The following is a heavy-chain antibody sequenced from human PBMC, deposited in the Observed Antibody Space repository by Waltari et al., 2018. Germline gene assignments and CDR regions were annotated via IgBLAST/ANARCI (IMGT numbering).Heavy chain of an antibody. CDR1: GGSFSGYY. Sequence: QVQLQQWGAGLLKPSETLSLTCAVYGGSFSGYYWSWIRQPPGKGLEWIGELNHSGSTNYNPSLKSRVTISVDTSKNQFSLKLSSVTAADTAVYYCARGPGSYYIWASGWFDPWGQGTLVTVSS. D-gene: IGHD3-10*01. J-gene: IGHJ5*02. V-gene: IGHV4-34*01. CDR3: ARGPGSYYIWASGWFDP. CDR2: LNHSGST.